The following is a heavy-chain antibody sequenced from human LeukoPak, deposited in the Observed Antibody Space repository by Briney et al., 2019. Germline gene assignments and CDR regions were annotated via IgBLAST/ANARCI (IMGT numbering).Heavy chain of an antibody. CDR1: GFTFSLYA. J-gene: IGHJ4*02. V-gene: IGHV3-21*05. Sequence: GGSLRLSCAASGFTFSLYAMNWVRQAPGKGLGWVSYINDDSSDIHYAGSVRGRFTISRDDARKTLYLQLSSLRVEDTAVYYCARDTFQPGLIDSWGQGTLVTVSS. CDR3: ARDTFQPGLIDS. D-gene: IGHD2-2*01. CDR2: INDDSSDI.